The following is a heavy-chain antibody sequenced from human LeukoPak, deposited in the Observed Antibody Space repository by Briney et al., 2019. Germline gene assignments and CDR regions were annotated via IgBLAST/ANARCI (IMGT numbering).Heavy chain of an antibody. CDR2: IYYSGST. CDR3: AREAGYYGSGSYFANNWFDP. Sequence: SETLSLTCTVSGGSISSYYWSWIRQPPGKGLEWIGYIYYSGSTNYNPSLESRVTISVDTSKNQFSLKLSSVTAADTAVYYCAREAGYYGSGSYFANNWFDPWGQGTLVTVSS. CDR1: GGSISSYY. D-gene: IGHD3-10*01. J-gene: IGHJ5*02. V-gene: IGHV4-59*01.